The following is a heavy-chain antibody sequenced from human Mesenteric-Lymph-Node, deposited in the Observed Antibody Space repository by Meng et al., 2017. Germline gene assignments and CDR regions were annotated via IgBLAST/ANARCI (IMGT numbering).Heavy chain of an antibody. V-gene: IGHV3-74*01. D-gene: IGHD3-22*01. J-gene: IGHJ4*02. Sequence: GGSLRLSCAASGFTFRDNWMHWVRQAPGKGLVWVSRINGDGSSTYYADFVKGRFTISRDNAKNTLYLQMNGLRDEDTAVYYCARGLSGYYGFFDYWGQGTLVTVSS. CDR1: GFTFRDNW. CDR3: ARGLSGYYGFFDY. CDR2: INGDGSST.